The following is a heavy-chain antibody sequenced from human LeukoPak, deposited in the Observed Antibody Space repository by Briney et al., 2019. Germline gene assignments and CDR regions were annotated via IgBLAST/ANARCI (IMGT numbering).Heavy chain of an antibody. V-gene: IGHV3-74*01. CDR3: ARLREGDYYFDY. CDR2: INGDGSRT. CDR1: GFTFSTYW. D-gene: IGHD2-21*02. Sequence: PGGSLRLSRVASGFTFSTYWMNWVRQAPGKGLVWVSRINGDGSRTTYADSVKGRFTISRDNAKNTLYLQMNSLRAEDTAVYYCARLREGDYYFDYWGQGTLVTVSS. J-gene: IGHJ4*02.